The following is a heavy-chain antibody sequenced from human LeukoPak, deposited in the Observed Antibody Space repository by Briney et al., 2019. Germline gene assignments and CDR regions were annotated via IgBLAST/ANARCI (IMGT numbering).Heavy chain of an antibody. Sequence: SETLSLTCTVSGGSISSSSYYWGWIRQPPGKGLEWIGSIYYSGSTYYNPSLKSRVTISVDTSKNQFSLKLSSVTAADTAVYYCARVVGYSGGWYWDYWGQGTLVTVPS. D-gene: IGHD6-19*01. CDR3: ARVVGYSGGWYWDY. V-gene: IGHV4-39*07. CDR1: GGSISSSSYY. J-gene: IGHJ4*02. CDR2: IYYSGST.